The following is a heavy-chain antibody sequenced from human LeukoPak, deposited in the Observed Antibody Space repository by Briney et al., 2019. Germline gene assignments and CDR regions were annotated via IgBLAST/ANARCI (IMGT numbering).Heavy chain of an antibody. J-gene: IGHJ2*01. CDR1: GFTFTSYN. V-gene: IGHV3-30-3*01. CDR2: MSYDGSNQ. Sequence: GRSLRLSCAASGFTFTSYNLHWVRQAPGKGLEWVALMSYDGSNQYYADYVKGRFSIYRDTSKNTLYMQMNSLRAEDTAVYYCARDQTFRGSWFFDLWGRGTLVTVSS. CDR3: ARDQTFRGSWFFDL. D-gene: IGHD3-3*02.